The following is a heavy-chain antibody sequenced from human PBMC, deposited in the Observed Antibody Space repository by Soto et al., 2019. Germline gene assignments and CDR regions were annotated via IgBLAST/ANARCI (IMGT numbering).Heavy chain of an antibody. J-gene: IGHJ4*02. CDR3: ASRDPGTSVDY. CDR1: GGSFTSNNW. D-gene: IGHD1-7*01. Sequence: QVQLQESGPGLVKPSGTLSLTCAVSGGSFTSNNWWTWVRQPPGQGLEWIGEIYRTGGTNYNPSLKSRVTISLDKSENQLSLKVTSLTAEDTAVYYCASRDPGTSVDYWGQGTLVTVSS. CDR2: IYRTGGT. V-gene: IGHV4-4*02.